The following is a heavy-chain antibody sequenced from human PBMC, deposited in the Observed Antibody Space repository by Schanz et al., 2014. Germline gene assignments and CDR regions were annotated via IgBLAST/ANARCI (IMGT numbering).Heavy chain of an antibody. CDR1: GFTFSSYA. V-gene: IGHV3-23*01. J-gene: IGHJ4*02. D-gene: IGHD3-3*01. CDR2: INSDGTTT. Sequence: EVQLLESGGGLVQPGGSLRLSCAGSGFTFSSYAMSWVRQTPGKGLEWVSHINSDGTTTTYADSVKGRFTISRDNSRNTLYLQMNSLRAEDTAVYYCAKDVDFWSGYYLDYWGQGTLVTVSS. CDR3: AKDVDFWSGYYLDY.